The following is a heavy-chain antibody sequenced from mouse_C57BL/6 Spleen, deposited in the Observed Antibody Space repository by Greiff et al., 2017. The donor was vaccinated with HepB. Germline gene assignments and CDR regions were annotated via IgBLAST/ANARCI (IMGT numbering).Heavy chain of an antibody. J-gene: IGHJ2*01. CDR3: ARSFYYGPFDY. CDR2: IDPSDSYT. CDR1: GYTFTSYW. D-gene: IGHD2-1*01. Sequence: QVQLQQPGAELVRPGTSVKLSCKASGYTFTSYWMHWVKQRPGQGLEWIGVIDPSDSYTNYNQKFKGKATLTVDTSSSTAYMQLSSLTSEDSAVYYCARSFYYGPFDYWGQGTTLTVSS. V-gene: IGHV1-59*01.